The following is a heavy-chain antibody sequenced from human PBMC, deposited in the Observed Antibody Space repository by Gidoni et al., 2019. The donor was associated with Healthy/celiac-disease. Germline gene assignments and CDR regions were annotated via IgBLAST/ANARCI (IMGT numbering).Heavy chain of an antibody. CDR3: ARGRMTTVTTDVYYYYGMDV. CDR1: GFTVSSNY. Sequence: EVQLVESGGGLIQPGGSLRLSCAASGFTVSSNYMSWVRQAPGKGLEWVSVIYSGGSTYYADSVKGRFTISRDNSKNTLYLQMNSLRAEDTAVYYCARGRMTTVTTDVYYYYGMDVWGQGTTVTVSS. D-gene: IGHD4-4*01. CDR2: IYSGGST. V-gene: IGHV3-53*01. J-gene: IGHJ6*02.